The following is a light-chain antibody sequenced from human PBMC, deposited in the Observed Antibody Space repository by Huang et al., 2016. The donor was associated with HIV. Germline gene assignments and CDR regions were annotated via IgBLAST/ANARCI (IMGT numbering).Light chain of an antibody. CDR1: QSVLYSSNSKNY. CDR3: QQYYRLPQT. V-gene: IGKV4-1*01. J-gene: IGKJ1*01. CDR2: WAS. Sequence: DIVMTQSPDSLPVSLGERATIKCRSSQSVLYSSNSKNYLAWFQQKPGRAPRLLIYWASARESGVPDRFSGSGSGTDFTLTIDRLEAEDAAIYYCQQYYRLPQTFGQGTRVEIK.